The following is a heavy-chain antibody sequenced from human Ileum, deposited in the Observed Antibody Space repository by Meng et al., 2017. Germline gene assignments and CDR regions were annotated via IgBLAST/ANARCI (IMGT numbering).Heavy chain of an antibody. CDR2: IHHSGST. J-gene: IGHJ4*02. Sequence: VQLKESGPGLLKPSGTLSITCAVSGGSISTSDWWSWVRQPPGKGLEWIGEIHHSGSTNYNPSLKSRVTISVDKSKNQFSLKLNSVTAADTAVYYCAREWSGSYRHFDYWGQGTLVTVSS. CDR1: GGSISTSDW. V-gene: IGHV4-4*02. CDR3: AREWSGSYRHFDY. D-gene: IGHD1-26*01.